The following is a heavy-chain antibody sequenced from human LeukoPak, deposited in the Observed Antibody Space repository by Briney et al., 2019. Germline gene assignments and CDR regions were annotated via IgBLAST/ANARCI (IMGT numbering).Heavy chain of an antibody. CDR1: GFTFSSYS. D-gene: IGHD5-12*01. J-gene: IGHJ4*02. CDR3: ASLDIVATGGY. Sequence: PGGSLRLSCAASGFTFSSYSMNWVRQAPGKGLEWVSYISSSSSTIYYADSVKGRFTISRDNAKNSLYLQMNSLRAEDTAVYYCASLDIVATGGYWGQGTLVTVSS. V-gene: IGHV3-48*01. CDR2: ISSSSSTI.